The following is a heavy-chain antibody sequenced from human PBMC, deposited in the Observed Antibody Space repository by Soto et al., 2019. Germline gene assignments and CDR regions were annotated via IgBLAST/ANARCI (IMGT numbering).Heavy chain of an antibody. J-gene: IGHJ3*02. CDR3: ARDLTRITMVRGVIHDAFDI. CDR1: GFTFSSYW. V-gene: IGHV3-7*03. CDR2: IKQDGSEK. D-gene: IGHD3-10*01. Sequence: PGGSLRLSCAASGFTFSSYWMSWVRQAPGKGLEWVANIKQDGSEKYYVDSVKGRFTIPRDNAKNSLYLQMNSLRAEDTAVYYCARDLTRITMVRGVIHDAFDIWGQGTMVTVSS.